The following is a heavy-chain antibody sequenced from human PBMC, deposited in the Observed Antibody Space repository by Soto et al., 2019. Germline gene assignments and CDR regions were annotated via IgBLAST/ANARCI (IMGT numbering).Heavy chain of an antibody. CDR3: ATMKRARLDS. J-gene: IGHJ4*02. CDR1: GIMSSGYG. D-gene: IGHD6-25*01. CDR2: INPILDST. Sequence: QAQVVQSGPAMKEPGSSVTVSCRASGIMSSGYGISWVRQAPGQGREWVGRINPILDSTHYAQNLQGRVSINVDKSTNTAYLEVTSLRLEDTAIYFCATMKRARLDSWGRGTVVTASS. V-gene: IGHV1-69*09.